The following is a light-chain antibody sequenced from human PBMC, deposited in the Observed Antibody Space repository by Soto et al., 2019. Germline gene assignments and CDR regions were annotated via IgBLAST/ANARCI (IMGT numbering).Light chain of an antibody. V-gene: IGKV3-11*01. CDR2: GAF. CDR3: QQRNIWPPVT. Sequence: EIVLTQSPATLSLSPGERATLSCMASPSVTNFLAWYQKKPGQAPRLIIYGAFNRATGIPARFSGSGSGTDFTLTISSLEPEDSAIYDCQQRNIWPPVTFGQGTRLEIK. CDR1: PSVTNF. J-gene: IGKJ5*01.